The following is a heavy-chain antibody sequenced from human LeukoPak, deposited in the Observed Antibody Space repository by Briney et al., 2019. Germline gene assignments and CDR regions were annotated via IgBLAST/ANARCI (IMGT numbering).Heavy chain of an antibody. CDR1: VFTLSSYW. V-gene: IGHV3-7*01. J-gene: IGHJ4*02. CDR3: ARDDGMRTVDY. CDR2: VKEDGSEK. D-gene: IGHD1-14*01. Sequence: PGGSLRLSCLASVFTLSSYWMRWVRQAPGNGREWVANVKEDGSEKYYADSVKGRFTISRDNAEKSLYLQMNSLRVEDTAVYYCARDDGMRTVDYWGQGTLVTVSS.